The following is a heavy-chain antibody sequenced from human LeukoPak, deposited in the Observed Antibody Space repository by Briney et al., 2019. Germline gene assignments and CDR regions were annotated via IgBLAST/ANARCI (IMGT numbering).Heavy chain of an antibody. V-gene: IGHV1-18*01. J-gene: IGHJ3*02. CDR3: ARDRIVVVPAATDAFDI. CDR1: GYTFTSYG. D-gene: IGHD2-2*01. CDR2: ISAYNGNT. Sequence: ASVKVSCTASGYTFTSYGISWVRQAPGQGLEWMGWISAYNGNTNYAQKLQGRVTMTTDTSTSTAYMELRSLRSDDTAVYYCARDRIVVVPAATDAFDIWGQGTMVTVSS.